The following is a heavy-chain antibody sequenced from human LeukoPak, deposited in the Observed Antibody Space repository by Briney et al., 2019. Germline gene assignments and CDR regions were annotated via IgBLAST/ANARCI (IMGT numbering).Heavy chain of an antibody. CDR2: ISGSGGST. CDR3: AKDPDCTSGVCYTFFDY. J-gene: IGHJ4*02. CDR1: GFTFNNFA. D-gene: IGHD2-8*01. V-gene: IGHV3-23*01. Sequence: GESLRLSCAASGFTFNNFATSWVRQAPGKGLEWVSAISGSGGSTYYADSVKGRFTISRDNSKNTLYLQMNSMRAEDTAVYYCAKDPDCTSGVCYTFFDYWGQGTLVTVSS.